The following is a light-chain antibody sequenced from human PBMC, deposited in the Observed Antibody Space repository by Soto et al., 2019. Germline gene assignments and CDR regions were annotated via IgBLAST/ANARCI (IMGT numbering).Light chain of an antibody. CDR1: QSVGAN. CDR2: YAS. J-gene: IGKJ4*01. Sequence: EIVMTQSPATLSVSPGERVTFSCRASQSVGANLAWYRHKPCQAPRLLVSYASAGASGIPGRFSGSGSGTEFTLTIDNLQAEDFAVYFCQQFHTWPVTFGGGTKVEI. V-gene: IGKV3-15*01. CDR3: QQFHTWPVT.